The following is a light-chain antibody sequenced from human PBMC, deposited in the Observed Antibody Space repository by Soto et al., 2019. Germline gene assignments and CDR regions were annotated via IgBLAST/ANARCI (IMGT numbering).Light chain of an antibody. V-gene: IGKV3-20*01. Sequence: EIVLTQSPGTLSLSPGERATLSCRASQSVASIYLAWYQQKPGQAPRLLIYGASTRATGIPDRFSGSGSGTDFTLNISRLETEDAAVDYGQQYGGSRWAFSQGTKVLIK. CDR2: GAS. J-gene: IGKJ1*01. CDR1: QSVASIY. CDR3: QQYGGSRWA.